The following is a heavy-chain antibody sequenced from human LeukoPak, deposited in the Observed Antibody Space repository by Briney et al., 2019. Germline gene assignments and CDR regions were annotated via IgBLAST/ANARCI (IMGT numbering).Heavy chain of an antibody. V-gene: IGHV3-7*01. CDR2: IKQDGSEK. CDR3: ARGGSGWYPYYFDC. D-gene: IGHD6-19*01. CDR1: GFTFSSYW. J-gene: IGHJ4*02. Sequence: GGSLRLSCAASGFTFSSYWMSWVRQAPGKGLEWVANIKQDGSEKYYVDSVKGRFTISRDNAKNSLYLQMNSLRAEDTAVYYCARGGSGWYPYYFDCWGQGTLVTVSS.